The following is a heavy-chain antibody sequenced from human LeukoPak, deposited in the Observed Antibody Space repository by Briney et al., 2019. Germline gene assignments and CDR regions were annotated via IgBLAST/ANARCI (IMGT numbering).Heavy chain of an antibody. CDR1: GGSITSYY. Sequence: SETLSLTCTVSGGSITSYYWSWIRQPPGKGLEWIGYMYYSGNSYYNPSLKSRVTISVDTSKNQFSLKLSSMTAADTAVYYCASYSNSWYHFDYWGQGTLVTVSS. J-gene: IGHJ4*02. D-gene: IGHD6-13*01. CDR2: MYYSGNS. CDR3: ASYSNSWYHFDY. V-gene: IGHV4-59*01.